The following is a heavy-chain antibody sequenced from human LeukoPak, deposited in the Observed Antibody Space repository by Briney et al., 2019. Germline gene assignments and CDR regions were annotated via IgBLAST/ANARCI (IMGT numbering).Heavy chain of an antibody. CDR1: GFTFSSYA. Sequence: GGSLRLSCAASGFTFSSYAMHWVRQAPGKGLEWVAVISYDGSNKYYADSVKGRFTISRDNSKNTLYLQMNSLRAEDTAVYYCARDGRPPLNYGGNPSDYYYGMDVWGQGTTVTVSS. J-gene: IGHJ6*02. V-gene: IGHV3-30*04. CDR2: ISYDGSNK. CDR3: ARDGRPPLNYGGNPSDYYYGMDV. D-gene: IGHD4-23*01.